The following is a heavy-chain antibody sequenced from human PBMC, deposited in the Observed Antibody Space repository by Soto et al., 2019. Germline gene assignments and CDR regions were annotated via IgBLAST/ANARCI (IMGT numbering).Heavy chain of an antibody. CDR3: ARGLRGVLDY. J-gene: IGHJ4*02. CDR2: ISNDENIK. CDR1: GFNFGNFG. Sequence: LGGSLRLSCVASGFNFGNFGMHWVRQAPGKGLEWLTVISNDENIKQDSVRGRFAIARDNSKNTLYLHLTSLRAEDTAIYYCARGLRGVLDYWGQGTLVTVSS. V-gene: IGHV3-33*01. D-gene: IGHD5-12*01.